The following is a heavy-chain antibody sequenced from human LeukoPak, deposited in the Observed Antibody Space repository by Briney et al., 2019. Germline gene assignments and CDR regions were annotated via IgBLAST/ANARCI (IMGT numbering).Heavy chain of an antibody. Sequence: AGGSLRLSCAASGFTLSSYAMSWVRQAPGKGLEWVSDISGSGGSTYYADSVKGRFTISRDNSKNTLYLQMNSLRAEDTAVYYCAKDREYSGSYPAFDYWGQGTLVTVSS. CDR2: ISGSGGST. CDR3: AKDREYSGSYPAFDY. D-gene: IGHD1-26*01. CDR1: GFTLSSYA. J-gene: IGHJ4*02. V-gene: IGHV3-23*01.